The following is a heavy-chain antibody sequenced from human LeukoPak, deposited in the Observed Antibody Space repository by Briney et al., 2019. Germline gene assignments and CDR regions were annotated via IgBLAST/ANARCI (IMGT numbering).Heavy chain of an antibody. CDR2: INPNSGGT. V-gene: IGHV1-2*02. CDR1: GGTFSSYA. D-gene: IGHD2-2*02. Sequence: ASVKVSCKASGGTFSSYAISWVRQAPGQGLEWMGRINPNSGGTNYAQKFQGRVTMTRDTSISTAYMELSRLRSDDTAVYYCASPQLGYCSSTSCYNDAFDMWGQGTMVTVSS. CDR3: ASPQLGYCSSTSCYNDAFDM. J-gene: IGHJ3*02.